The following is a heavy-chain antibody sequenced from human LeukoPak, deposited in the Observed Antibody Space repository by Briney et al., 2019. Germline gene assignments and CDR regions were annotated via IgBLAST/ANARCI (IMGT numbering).Heavy chain of an antibody. CDR2: MSSGSRYI. D-gene: IGHD3-3*01. Sequence: NPGGSLRLSCTASGFTLSAYAMTWVRQAPGKGLEWISSMSSGSRYIYYADSVRGRFTISRDNTKNSLYLVMNNLRAEDTAIYYCARDRPTGASRVFVVQWGQGTPVTVS. V-gene: IGHV3-21*06. J-gene: IGHJ4*02. CDR3: ARDRPTGASRVFVVQ. CDR1: GFTLSAYA.